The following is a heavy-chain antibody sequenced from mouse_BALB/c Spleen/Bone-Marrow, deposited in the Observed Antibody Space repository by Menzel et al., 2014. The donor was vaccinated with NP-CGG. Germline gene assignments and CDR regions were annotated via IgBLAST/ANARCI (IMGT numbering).Heavy chain of an antibody. CDR2: INPSNGRT. D-gene: IGHD2-3*01. J-gene: IGHJ3*01. V-gene: IGHV1S81*02. Sequence: QVQLKESGAELVEPGASVRLSCKASGYSFTTYWIHWVKQRPGQGLEWIGEINPSNGRTNYNEKFKSKATLTVDKSSSTAYMQLSSLTSEDSAVYYCARYDGPAWFAYWGQGTLVTVSA. CDR1: GYSFTTYW. CDR3: ARYDGPAWFAY.